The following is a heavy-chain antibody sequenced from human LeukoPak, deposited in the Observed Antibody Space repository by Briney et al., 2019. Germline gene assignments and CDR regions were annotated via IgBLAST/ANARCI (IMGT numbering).Heavy chain of an antibody. CDR1: GGSFSGYY. J-gene: IGHJ6*03. D-gene: IGHD2-15*01. CDR3: ARGGGGSGYYMDV. Sequence: SETLSLTCAVYGGSFSGYYWSWIRQPPGKGLEWIGEINHSGSTNYNPSLKSRVTISVDTSKNQFSLKLSSVTAADTAVYYCARGGGGSGYYMDVWVKGTTVTVSS. CDR2: INHSGST. V-gene: IGHV4-34*01.